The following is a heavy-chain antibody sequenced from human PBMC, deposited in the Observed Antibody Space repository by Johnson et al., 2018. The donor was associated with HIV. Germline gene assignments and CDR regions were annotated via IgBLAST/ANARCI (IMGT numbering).Heavy chain of an antibody. D-gene: IGHD3-9*01. Sequence: VQLVESGGGLVQPGGSLRLSCAASGFTFSSYWMHWVRQAPGKGLVWVSRINSDGSSTRYADSVKGRCTISRDNSKNTLYLQMNSLRAEDTAVYYCARGYILTGYSGAFDMWGQGTVVTVSS. CDR1: GFTFSSYW. CDR2: INSDGSST. J-gene: IGHJ3*02. V-gene: IGHV3-74*01. CDR3: ARGYILTGYSGAFDM.